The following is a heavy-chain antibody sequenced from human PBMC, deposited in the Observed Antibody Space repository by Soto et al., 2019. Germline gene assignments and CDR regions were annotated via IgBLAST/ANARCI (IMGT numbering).Heavy chain of an antibody. J-gene: IGHJ4*02. CDR2: ISSSSSYI. V-gene: IGHV3-21*01. CDR3: ATQDLIAALGPPFDH. D-gene: IGHD6-6*01. CDR1: GFTFSSYS. Sequence: GGSLRLSCAASGFTFSSYSMNWVRQAPGKGLEWVSSISSSSSYIYYADSVKGRFTISRDNAKNSLYLQMNSLRAEDTAVDYFATQDLIAALGPPFDHWGQGTLVTVSS.